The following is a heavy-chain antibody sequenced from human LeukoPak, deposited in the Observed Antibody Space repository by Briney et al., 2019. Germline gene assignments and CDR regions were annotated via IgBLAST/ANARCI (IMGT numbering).Heavy chain of an antibody. CDR1: GGCFSGYY. V-gene: IGHV4-34*01. CDR3: ARSNYVWGSYRPRQSDAFDI. CDR2: INHSGST. J-gene: IGHJ3*02. Sequence: SETLSLTCAVYGGCFSGYYWSWSRQPPGKGLEWIGEINHSGSTNYNPSLKSRVTMSVDTSKNQFSLKLSSVSAADTAVYYCARSNYVWGSYRPRQSDAFDIWGQGTMVTVSS. D-gene: IGHD3-16*02.